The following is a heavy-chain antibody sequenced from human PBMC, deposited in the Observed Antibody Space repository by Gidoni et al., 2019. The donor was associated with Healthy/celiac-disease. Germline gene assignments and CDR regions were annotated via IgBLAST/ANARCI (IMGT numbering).Heavy chain of an antibody. D-gene: IGHD2-8*01. CDR3: ARGNGRDCTNGVCYHYYYYGMDV. V-gene: IGHV1-2*02. J-gene: IGHJ6*02. CDR1: GYTFTGYY. Sequence: QVQLVQSGAEVKKPGASVTVSCTASGYTFTGYYMHWVRTALGQGLEWMGWSNPNSGVTNYAQKFQGRGTMTRDTSISTAYMELSRLRSDDTAVYYCARGNGRDCTNGVCYHYYYYGMDVWGQGTTVTVAS. CDR2: SNPNSGVT.